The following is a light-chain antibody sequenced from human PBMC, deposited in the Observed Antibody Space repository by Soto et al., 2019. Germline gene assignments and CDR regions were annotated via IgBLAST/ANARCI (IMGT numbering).Light chain of an antibody. V-gene: IGLV2-14*01. J-gene: IGLJ2*01. CDR1: SSDVGGYNY. CDR2: EVS. Sequence: QSALTQPASVSGSPGQSITISCTGTSSDVGGYNYVSWYQQHPGKAPKLMIYEVSNRPSGVSNRFSDSKSGNTASLTISGLQAEDEADHYCSSYTSSSIYVVFGGGTKLTVL. CDR3: SSYTSSSIYVV.